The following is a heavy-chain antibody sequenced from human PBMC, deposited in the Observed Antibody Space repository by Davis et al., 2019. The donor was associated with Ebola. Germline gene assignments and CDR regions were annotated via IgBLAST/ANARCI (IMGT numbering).Heavy chain of an antibody. CDR2: ISYDGSSK. V-gene: IGHV3-30*18. D-gene: IGHD3-10*01. CDR1: GFTFSNYG. Sequence: GGSLRLSCAASGFTFSNYGMHWVRQAPGKGLEWVAVISYDGSSKYYADSVKGRFTISRDNSKNTLYLQMNSLRAEDTAVYYCAKSDGGPPGSWGQGTLVTVSS. CDR3: AKSDGGPPGS. J-gene: IGHJ4*02.